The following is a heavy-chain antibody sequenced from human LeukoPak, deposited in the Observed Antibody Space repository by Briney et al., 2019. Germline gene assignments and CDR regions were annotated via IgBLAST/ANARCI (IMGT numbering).Heavy chain of an antibody. J-gene: IGHJ4*02. Sequence: TGGSLRLSCAASGFTFGSHWMHWVRQAPGKGLVWVSRVNSDGSSTRSADSVKGRFTISRDNAKNTLYLQMNSLRAEDTAVYYCARGAYYFDYWGQGNLVTVSS. CDR3: ARGAYYFDY. V-gene: IGHV3-74*01. CDR1: GFTFGSHW. CDR2: VNSDGSST.